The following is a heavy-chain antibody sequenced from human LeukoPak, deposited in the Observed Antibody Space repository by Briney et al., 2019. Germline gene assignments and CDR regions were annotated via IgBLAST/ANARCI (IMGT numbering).Heavy chain of an antibody. Sequence: PSETLSLTCAVSGGSISSSNWWSWVRQPPGKGLEWIGEINHSGSTNYNPSLKSRVTISVDTSKNQFSLKLSSVTAADTAVYYCARVGWFGELRPRKTYYFDYWGQGTLVTVSS. V-gene: IGHV4-4*02. CDR2: INHSGST. CDR1: GGSISSSNW. D-gene: IGHD3-10*01. J-gene: IGHJ4*02. CDR3: ARVGWFGELRPRKTYYFDY.